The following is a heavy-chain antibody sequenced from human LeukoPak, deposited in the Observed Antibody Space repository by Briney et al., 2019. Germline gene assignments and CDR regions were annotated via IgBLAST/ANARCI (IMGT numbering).Heavy chain of an antibody. CDR2: IYHGGST. J-gene: IGHJ4*02. Sequence: SETLSLTCTVSGYSISSGYYWGWIRQPPGKGLEWIGSIYHGGSTYYSPSLKSRVTISVDTSKNQFSLKLSSVTAADTAVYYCARGEYYFDYWGQGTLVTVSS. CDR3: ARGEYYFDY. D-gene: IGHD3-10*01. V-gene: IGHV4-38-2*02. CDR1: GYSISSGYY.